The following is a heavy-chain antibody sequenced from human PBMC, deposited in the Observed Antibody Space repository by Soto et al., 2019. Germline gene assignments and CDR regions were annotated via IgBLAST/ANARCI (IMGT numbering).Heavy chain of an antibody. V-gene: IGHV4-59*01. J-gene: IGHJ5*02. CDR1: GGSISSYY. CDR3: ARALWLYEGLNWFDP. Sequence: LSLTCTVSGGSISSYYWSWIRQPPGKGLEWIGYIYYSGSTNYNPSLKSRVTISVDTSKNQFSLKLSSVTAADTAVYYCARALWLYEGLNWFDPWGQGTLVTVSS. D-gene: IGHD3-16*01. CDR2: IYYSGST.